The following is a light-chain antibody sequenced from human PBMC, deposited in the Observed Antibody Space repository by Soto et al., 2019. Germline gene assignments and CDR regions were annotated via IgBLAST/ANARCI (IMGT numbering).Light chain of an antibody. CDR1: RSNIGAGYD. CDR2: SFN. Sequence: QSVLTQPPSVSGAPGQTVTISSTGSRSNIGAGYDIHWYQFLPGTAPKLLIYSFNKRPSGIPDRFSGSKSGTSASLAITGLQPEDEADYYCQSYDDSLSGSGVFGTGTKVTVL. CDR3: QSYDDSLSGSGV. J-gene: IGLJ1*01. V-gene: IGLV1-40*01.